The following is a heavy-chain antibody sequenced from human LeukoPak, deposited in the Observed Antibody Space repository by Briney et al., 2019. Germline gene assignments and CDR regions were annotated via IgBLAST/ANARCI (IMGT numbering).Heavy chain of an antibody. D-gene: IGHD2-21*01. V-gene: IGHV1-46*01. J-gene: IGHJ4*02. Sequence: GASVKVSCKASGYIFTSYYMHWVRQAPGQGLEWMGIINPSSGSTSYAQKFQDRVKMTRDTSRSTVYMELSSLRSEDTAVYYCARRGGDHYYFDYWGQGTLVTVSS. CDR3: ARRGGDHYYFDY. CDR2: INPSSGST. CDR1: GYIFTSYY.